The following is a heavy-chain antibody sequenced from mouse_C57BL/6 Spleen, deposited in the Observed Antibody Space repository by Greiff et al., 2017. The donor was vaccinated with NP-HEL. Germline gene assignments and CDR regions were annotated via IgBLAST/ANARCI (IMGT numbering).Heavy chain of an antibody. CDR3: ARGEGYYDYNWYFDV. CDR2: INYDGSST. V-gene: IGHV5-16*01. Sequence: EVHLVESEGGLVQPGSSMKLSCTASGFTFSDYYMAWVRQVPEKGLEWVANINYDGSSTYYLDSLKSRFIISRDNAKNILYLQMSSLKSEDTATYYCARGEGYYDYNWYFDVWGTGTTVTVSS. CDR1: GFTFSDYY. D-gene: IGHD2-4*01. J-gene: IGHJ1*03.